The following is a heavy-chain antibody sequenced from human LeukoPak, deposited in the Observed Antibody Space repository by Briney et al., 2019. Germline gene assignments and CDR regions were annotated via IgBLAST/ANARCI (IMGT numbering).Heavy chain of an antibody. V-gene: IGHV4-39*07. D-gene: IGHD2-2*01. CDR1: GGSISNYY. Sequence: PSETLSLTCTVSGGSISNYYWGWIRQPPGMGLGWIGSIYYSGNTYYNPSLKSRVTISVDTSKNQFSLKLSSVTAADTAVYYCARDGVPAAFDYWGQGTLVTVSS. CDR3: ARDGVPAAFDY. J-gene: IGHJ4*02. CDR2: IYYSGNT.